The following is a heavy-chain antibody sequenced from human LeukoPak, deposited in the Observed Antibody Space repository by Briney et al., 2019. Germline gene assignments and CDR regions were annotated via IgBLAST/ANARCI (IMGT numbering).Heavy chain of an antibody. CDR3: VREGYMAGATEFDY. CDR2: INGDGSST. V-gene: IGHV3-74*01. CDR1: GFTFVSYW. J-gene: IGHJ4*02. Sequence: PGGSLRLSCAASGFTFVSYWMHWVRQAPGKGLVWVSRINGDGSSTTYADSVKGRFTTSRDNAKNALFLQMNSLRAEDTAVYYCVREGYMAGATEFDYWGQGTLVTVSS. D-gene: IGHD1-26*01.